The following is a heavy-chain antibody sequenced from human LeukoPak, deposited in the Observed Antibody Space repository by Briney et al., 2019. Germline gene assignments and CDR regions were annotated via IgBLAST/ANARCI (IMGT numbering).Heavy chain of an antibody. J-gene: IGHJ4*02. Sequence: GGSLRLFCAASGFTFNGYWMHWVRQAPGEGPVWVAHILNDGGSTSYADSVKGRFTISRDNAKNTLSLQMNSLRAEDTAVYYCVRHNYGYDYWGQGTLVTVSS. CDR3: VRHNYGYDY. CDR2: ILNDGGST. CDR1: GFTFNGYW. V-gene: IGHV3-74*01. D-gene: IGHD5-18*01.